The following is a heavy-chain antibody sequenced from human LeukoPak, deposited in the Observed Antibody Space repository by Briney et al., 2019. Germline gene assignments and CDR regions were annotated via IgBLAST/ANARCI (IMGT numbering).Heavy chain of an antibody. D-gene: IGHD3-22*01. CDR1: GFTFSTHS. CDR2: ISSSSSYI. J-gene: IGHJ4*02. V-gene: IGHV3-21*01. Sequence: GRSLRLSCAASGFTFSTHSTHRVRPPPGKGLEWVSSISSSSSYIYYADSVKGRFTISRDNAKNSLYLQMNSLRAEDTAVYYCARDRCRYYDSSGYCPFDYWGQGTLVTVSS. CDR3: ARDRCRYYDSSGYCPFDY.